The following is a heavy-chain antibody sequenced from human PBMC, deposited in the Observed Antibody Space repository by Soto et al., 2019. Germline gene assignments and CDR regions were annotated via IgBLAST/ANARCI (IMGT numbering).Heavy chain of an antibody. CDR1: GFTFSSYA. CDR3: AKVLREGSSSFAFDI. Sequence: GGSLRLSCAASGFTFSSYAMSWVHQAPGKGLEWVSAISGSGGSTYYADSVKGRFTISRDNSKNTLYLQMNSLRAEDTAVYYCAKVLREGSSSFAFDIWGQGTMVTVSS. CDR2: ISGSGGST. J-gene: IGHJ3*02. D-gene: IGHD6-6*01. V-gene: IGHV3-23*01.